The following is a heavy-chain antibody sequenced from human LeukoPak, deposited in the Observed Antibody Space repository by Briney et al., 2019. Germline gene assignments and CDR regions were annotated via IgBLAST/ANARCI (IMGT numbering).Heavy chain of an antibody. D-gene: IGHD6-6*01. CDR3: ARDLPNSSSSGSFDY. CDR2: IIPIFGTA. V-gene: IGHV1-69*13. CDR1: GYTLTELS. Sequence: ASVKVSCKVSGYTLTELSMHWVRQAPGQGLEWMGGIIPIFGTANYAQKFQGRVTITADESTSTAYMELSSLRSEDTAVYYCARDLPNSSSSGSFDYWGQGTLVTVSS. J-gene: IGHJ4*02.